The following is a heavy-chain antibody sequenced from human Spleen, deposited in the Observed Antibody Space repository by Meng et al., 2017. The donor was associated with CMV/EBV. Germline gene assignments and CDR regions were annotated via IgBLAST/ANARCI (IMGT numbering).Heavy chain of an antibody. CDR1: GFTLKDYY. Sequence: GGSLRLSCVASGFTLKDYYMGWIRQAPGKGLEWVSYISSSGSAIYHADSVKGRFTISRDNSKNTLYLQMNSLRAEDTAVYYCAKDPWYSSSSNWFDPWGQGTLVTVSS. J-gene: IGHJ5*02. D-gene: IGHD6-6*01. V-gene: IGHV3-11*01. CDR3: AKDPWYSSSSNWFDP. CDR2: ISSSGSAI.